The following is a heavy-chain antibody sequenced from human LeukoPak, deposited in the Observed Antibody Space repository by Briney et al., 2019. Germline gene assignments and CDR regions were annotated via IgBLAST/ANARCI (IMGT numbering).Heavy chain of an antibody. CDR1: GGSFSGYY. V-gene: IGHV4-34*01. J-gene: IGHJ4*02. Sequence: SETLSLTCAVYGGSFSGYYWSWIRQPPGKGLEWIGETDHSGGTNYNSSLKSRVTISVDASKNQFSLKVTYVTAADTALYYCARRSPRSGWPFDFWGQGTLVTVSS. CDR3: ARRSPRSGWPFDF. D-gene: IGHD6-19*01. CDR2: TDHSGGT.